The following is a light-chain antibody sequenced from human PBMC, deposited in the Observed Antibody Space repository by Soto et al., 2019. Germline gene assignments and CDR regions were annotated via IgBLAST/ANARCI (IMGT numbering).Light chain of an antibody. CDR1: ARDIGGYQF. CDR3: ASYSSSETPVV. CDR2: DVT. Sequence: QSALTQPASVSGSPGQSITISCTGTARDIGGYQFVSWYQQHPDKAPKLIIVDVTKRASGISSRFSASKSGTTASLTISGLLPEDEAQYYCASYSSSETPVVFGGGTKVTVL. V-gene: IGLV2-14*03. J-gene: IGLJ2*01.